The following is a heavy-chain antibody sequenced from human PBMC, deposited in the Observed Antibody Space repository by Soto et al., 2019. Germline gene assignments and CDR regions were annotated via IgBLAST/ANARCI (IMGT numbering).Heavy chain of an antibody. CDR2: IDHSGST. V-gene: IGHV4-34*01. CDR3: ARSSWFQSLRAALGY. CDR1: GASISGYY. Sequence: QMQLHQWGAGPLKASETLSLTCTVSGASISGYYWAWIRQPPGKGLEWIGEIDHSGSTNYSPSLKSRVTTSIDTSKSQVSLQLTSLTAADTATYFCARSSWFQSLRAALGYWGQGSLVTVS. J-gene: IGHJ4*02. D-gene: IGHD3-10*01.